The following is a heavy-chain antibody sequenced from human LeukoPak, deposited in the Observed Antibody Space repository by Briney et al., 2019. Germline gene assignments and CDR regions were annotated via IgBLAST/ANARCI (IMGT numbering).Heavy chain of an antibody. CDR3: ARPSGRYYYDS. CDR2: IYHSGST. Sequence: PSETLSLTCSVSGDSISSSDYYWGWIRQPPGKGLEWIGNIYHSGSTYYNPSLKRRVTISVDTSKNKISLKLGTVTAADTAMYYCARPSGRYYYDSWGQGTLVTVSS. CDR1: GDSISSSDYY. J-gene: IGHJ4*02. V-gene: IGHV4-39*07. D-gene: IGHD3-22*01.